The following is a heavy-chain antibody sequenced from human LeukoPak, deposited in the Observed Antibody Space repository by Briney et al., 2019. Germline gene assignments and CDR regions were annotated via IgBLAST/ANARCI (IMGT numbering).Heavy chain of an antibody. D-gene: IGHD4-23*01. CDR2: ISSTGSTI. Sequence: GGSLRLSCAXSEFTFSSYSMSWVRQAPGKGLEGVSYISSTGSTIYYADSVKGGFTISRDNAKNSLYLQMNSLRAEDTAVYYCARDVTYHGGDWFDPWGQGTLVTVSS. CDR3: ARDVTYHGGDWFDP. J-gene: IGHJ5*02. CDR1: EFTFSSYS. V-gene: IGHV3-48*04.